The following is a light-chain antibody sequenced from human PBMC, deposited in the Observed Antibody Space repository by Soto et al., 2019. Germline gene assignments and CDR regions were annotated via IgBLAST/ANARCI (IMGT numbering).Light chain of an antibody. CDR3: SSHTTYNFRV. CDR1: SSDVGTYNY. Sequence: QSVLTQPASVSGSPGQSIAISCTGTSSDVGTYNYVSWYQQHPGNAPKLIIHEVSNRPSGVSDRFSGSKSGNTASLTISGLQAADEADYYCSSHTTYNFRVFGTGTQVT. V-gene: IGLV2-14*01. J-gene: IGLJ1*01. CDR2: EVS.